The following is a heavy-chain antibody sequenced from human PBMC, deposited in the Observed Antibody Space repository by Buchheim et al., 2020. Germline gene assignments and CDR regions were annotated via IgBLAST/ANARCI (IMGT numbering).Heavy chain of an antibody. V-gene: IGHV3-48*02. D-gene: IGHD7-27*01. CDR1: GFTLSDYS. CDR3: VRDKDWGFDY. Sequence: EVQLVESGGGLVQPGGSLRLSCVASGFTLSDYSMNWFRQAPGKGLEFISYINHAGDSIYYADSVKGRFTVSKDNVKNSVYLQINRLRDEDTAIYYCVRDKDWGFDYWGQGAL. J-gene: IGHJ4*02. CDR2: INHAGDSI.